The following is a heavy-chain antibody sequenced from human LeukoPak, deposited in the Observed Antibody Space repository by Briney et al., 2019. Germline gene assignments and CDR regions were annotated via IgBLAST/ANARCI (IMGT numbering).Heavy chain of an antibody. D-gene: IGHD5-18*01. CDR3: ARDRAAMVNAFDI. CDR1: GFTFSSYW. CDR2: INSDGSST. Sequence: GGSLRLSCAASGFTFSSYWMHWVRQAPGKGLVWVSHINSDGSSTSYADSVKGRFTISRDNAKNTLYLRMNSLRAEDTAVYYCARDRAAMVNAFDIWGQGTMVTVSS. V-gene: IGHV3-74*01. J-gene: IGHJ3*02.